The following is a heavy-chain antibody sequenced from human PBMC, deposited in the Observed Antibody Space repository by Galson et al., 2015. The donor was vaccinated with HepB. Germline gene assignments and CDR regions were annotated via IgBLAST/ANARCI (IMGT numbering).Heavy chain of an antibody. CDR3: ARHSGRGSVGYAFDL. D-gene: IGHD2-2*01. V-gene: IGHV4-59*08. J-gene: IGHJ4*02. CDR1: HGSINNYY. CDR2: IYYNGDT. Sequence: SETLSLTCSVSHGSINNYYWSWIRQSPGNRLEWIGYIYYNGDTTYNPSLGYRVGMSVDTSVNQVSLWLTSVTAADTAVYYCARHSGRGSVGYAFDLWGQGTLVTVSA.